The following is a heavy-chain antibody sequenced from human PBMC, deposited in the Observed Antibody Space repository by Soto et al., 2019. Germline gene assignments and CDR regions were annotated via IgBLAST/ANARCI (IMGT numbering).Heavy chain of an antibody. V-gene: IGHV1-69*15. J-gene: IGHJ5*02. CDR2: LIPIFGSA. CDR3: AKDGGKDGYFGNWFDP. CDR1: GGTFSNYA. Sequence: QVQLVQSGAEVKKPGSSVKVSCKASGGTFSNYAITWVRQAPGQGLEWLGRLIPIFGSANYAQKFQGRVTITADEAAPTANMELSSLRSDGTAVYYCAKDGGKDGYFGNWFDPWGQGTLVTVSS. D-gene: IGHD5-12*01.